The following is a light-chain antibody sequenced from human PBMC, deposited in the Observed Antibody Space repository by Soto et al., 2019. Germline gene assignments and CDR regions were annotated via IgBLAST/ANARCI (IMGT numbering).Light chain of an antibody. V-gene: IGLV2-14*03. CDR3: SSYTTSNTRQIV. Sequence: QSVLTQPASVSGSPGQSITISCTGTSSDVGGYNYVSWYQHHPGKAPKLMIFDVSNRPSGVSNRFSGSKSGSTASLTTSGLQPEDEADYYCSSYTTSNTRQIVFGTGTKVTVL. J-gene: IGLJ1*01. CDR1: SSDVGGYNY. CDR2: DVS.